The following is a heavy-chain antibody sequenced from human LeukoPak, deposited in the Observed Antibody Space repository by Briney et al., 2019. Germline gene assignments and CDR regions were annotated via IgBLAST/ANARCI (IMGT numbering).Heavy chain of an antibody. CDR2: MYSGGST. V-gene: IGHV3-53*01. Sequence: PGRSLRLSCAASGFTVSSSYMSWVRQAPGKGLEWVSTMYSGGSTYYGDSVKGRFTISRDSSKSTLYLQMNTLRVEDSAVYFCARDTTMVDWGQGTLVTVSS. CDR1: GFTVSSSY. D-gene: IGHD3-10*01. J-gene: IGHJ4*02. CDR3: ARDTTMVD.